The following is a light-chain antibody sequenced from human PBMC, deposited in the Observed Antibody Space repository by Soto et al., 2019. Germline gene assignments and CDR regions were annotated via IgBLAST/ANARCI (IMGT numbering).Light chain of an antibody. V-gene: IGKV3D-15*01. CDR1: QSVSSN. Sequence: EIVMTQSPATLSVSPGARAPLSCRASQSVSSNLAWYQQKPGQAPRLLIYDASNRATGIPARFSGSGSGTDFTLTISSLEPEDFAVYYCQKYGSFWTFGQGTKVDIK. CDR3: QKYGSFWT. CDR2: DAS. J-gene: IGKJ1*01.